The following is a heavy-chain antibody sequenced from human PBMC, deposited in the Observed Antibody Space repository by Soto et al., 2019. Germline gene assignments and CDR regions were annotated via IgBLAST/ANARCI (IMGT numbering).Heavy chain of an antibody. J-gene: IGHJ4*02. CDR2: IIPIFGTA. D-gene: IGHD3-22*01. V-gene: IGHV1-69*01. CDR3: ARGWGYDSTDYYYAY. Sequence: QVQLVQSGAEVRKPGSSVRVSCKASGGSFNRYTIRWVRQAPGQGLEWMGGIIPIFGTANHAQKFQGRVTIIADESTSTVYMELSSLRSDDTAIYYCARGWGYDSTDYYYAYWGQGTLVIVSS. CDR1: GGSFNRYT.